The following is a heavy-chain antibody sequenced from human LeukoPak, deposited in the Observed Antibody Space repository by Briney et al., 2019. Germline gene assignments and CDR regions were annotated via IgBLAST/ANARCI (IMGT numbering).Heavy chain of an antibody. V-gene: IGHV1-46*01. CDR3: ARDLTPSYDSSGLLQH. Sequence: GASVKVSCKASGYTFTSYYMHWVRRAPGQGLEWMGIINPSGGSTSYAQKFQGRVTMTRDTSTSTVYMELSSLRSEDTAVYYCARDLTPSYDSSGLLQHWGQGTLVTVSS. D-gene: IGHD3-22*01. J-gene: IGHJ1*01. CDR2: INPSGGST. CDR1: GYTFTSYY.